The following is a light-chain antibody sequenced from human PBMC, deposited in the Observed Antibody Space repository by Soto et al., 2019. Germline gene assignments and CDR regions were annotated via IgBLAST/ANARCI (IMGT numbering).Light chain of an antibody. V-gene: IGLV1-40*01. CDR3: QSYDSSLSVYV. J-gene: IGLJ1*01. CDR2: GNS. CDR1: SSKIGAGYD. Sequence: QSVLTQPPSVSGAPGQRGTLSCPGSSSKIGAGYDVHWYQQLPGTAPKLLIYGNSNRPSGVPDRFSGSKSGTSASLAITGLQAEDEADYYCQSYDSSLSVYVFGTGTKVTVL.